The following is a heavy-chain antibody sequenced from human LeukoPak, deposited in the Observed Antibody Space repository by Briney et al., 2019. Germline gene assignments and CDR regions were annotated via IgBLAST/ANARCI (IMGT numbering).Heavy chain of an antibody. CDR3: ARQARSGYYIDY. D-gene: IGHD3-22*01. J-gene: IGHJ4*02. Sequence: SETLSLTCAVYGGSFSGYYWSWIRQPPGKGLEWIGEINHSGSTNYNPSLKSRVTISVDTSKNQFSLKLSSVTAADTAVYYCARQARSGYYIDYWGQGTLVTVSS. V-gene: IGHV4-34*01. CDR2: INHSGST. CDR1: GGSFSGYY.